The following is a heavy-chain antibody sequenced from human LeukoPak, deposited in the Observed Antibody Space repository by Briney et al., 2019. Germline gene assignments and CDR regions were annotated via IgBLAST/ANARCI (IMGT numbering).Heavy chain of an antibody. V-gene: IGHV3-21*01. CDR2: ISSSSSYI. CDR3: ARGSTPSAEYFQH. D-gene: IGHD6-13*01. J-gene: IGHJ1*01. Sequence: PGGSLRLSCAASGFTVSSNYMSWVRQAPGKGLEWVSSISSSSSYIYYADSVKGRFTISRDNAKNSLYLQMNSLRAEDTAVYYCARGSTPSAEYFQHWGQGTLVTVSS. CDR1: GFTVSSNY.